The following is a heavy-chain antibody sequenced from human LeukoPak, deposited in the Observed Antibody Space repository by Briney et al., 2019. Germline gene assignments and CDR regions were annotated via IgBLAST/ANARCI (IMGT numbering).Heavy chain of an antibody. CDR2: IYYSGST. D-gene: IGHD3-3*01. CDR1: GGSLSSGDYY. Sequence: SETLSLTCPVSGGSLSSGDYYWSWIRQPPGKGLEWIGYIYYSGSTYYNPSLKSRVTISVDTSKNQFSLKLSSVTAADTAVYYCARGMFGSIFGVVTDNDYFDYWGQGTLVTVSS. J-gene: IGHJ4*02. CDR3: ARGMFGSIFGVVTDNDYFDY. V-gene: IGHV4-30-4*01.